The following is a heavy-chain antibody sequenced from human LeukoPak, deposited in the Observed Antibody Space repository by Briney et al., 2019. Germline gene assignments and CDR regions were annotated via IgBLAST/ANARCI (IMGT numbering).Heavy chain of an antibody. CDR1: GGSISSNSYY. Sequence: SETLSLTCAVSGGSISSNSYYWSWIRQPAGKGLEWIGRIYTSGSTYYNPSLKSRVTISVDTSKNQFSLKLSSVTAADTAVYYCARETVYSSSWGQGTLVTVSS. CDR2: IYTSGST. V-gene: IGHV4-61*02. D-gene: IGHD6-13*01. CDR3: ARETVYSSS. J-gene: IGHJ4*02.